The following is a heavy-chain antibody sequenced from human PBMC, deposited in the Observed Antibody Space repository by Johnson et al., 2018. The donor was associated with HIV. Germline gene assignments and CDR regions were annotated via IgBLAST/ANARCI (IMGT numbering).Heavy chain of an antibody. Sequence: VQLVESGGGLVQPGRSLRLSCAASGFTFDDYAMHWVRQAPGKGLEWVSGISWNSGTIGYADSVKGRFTISRDNAKNSLYLQMNSLRAEDTALYYCAKDIVVGCGITGPNPPGGDDAFDIGGQGTMVTVSS. J-gene: IGHJ3*02. CDR2: ISWNSGTI. CDR3: AKDIVVGCGITGPNPPGGDDAFDI. D-gene: IGHD1-7*01. CDR1: GFTFDDYA. V-gene: IGHV3-9*01.